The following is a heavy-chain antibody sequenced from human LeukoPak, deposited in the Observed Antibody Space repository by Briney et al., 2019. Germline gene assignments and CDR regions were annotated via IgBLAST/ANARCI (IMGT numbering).Heavy chain of an antibody. CDR2: ISYDGSNK. CDR1: GFTFSSYA. Sequence: GRSLRLSCAASGFTFSSYAMHWVRQAPGKGLEWVAVISYDGSNKYYADFVKGRFTISRDNSKNTLYLQMNSLRAEDTAVYYCARWAPYSSSWYFDYWGQGTLVTVSS. CDR3: ARWAPYSSSWYFDY. D-gene: IGHD6-13*01. V-gene: IGHV3-30*04. J-gene: IGHJ4*02.